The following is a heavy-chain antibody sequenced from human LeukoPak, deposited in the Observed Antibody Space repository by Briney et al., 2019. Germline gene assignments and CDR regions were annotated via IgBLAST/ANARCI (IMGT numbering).Heavy chain of an antibody. J-gene: IGHJ4*02. D-gene: IGHD3-3*01. Sequence: SETLSLTCTVSAGSISSSSYYWGWIRQPTGKGLEWIGSIYYSGSTYYNPSLKSRVTISVDTSKNQFSLKLSSVTAADTAVYYCARHDYDFWSGYANYFDYWGQGTLVTVSS. CDR1: AGSISSSSYY. V-gene: IGHV4-39*01. CDR3: ARHDYDFWSGYANYFDY. CDR2: IYYSGST.